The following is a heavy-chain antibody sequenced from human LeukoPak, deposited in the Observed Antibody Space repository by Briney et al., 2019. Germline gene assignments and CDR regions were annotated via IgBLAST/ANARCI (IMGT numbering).Heavy chain of an antibody. J-gene: IGHJ3*02. V-gene: IGHV4-38-2*02. CDR3: ARAWGDYYGSSEIDLAFDI. CDR2: IYHSGST. D-gene: IGHD3-22*01. Sequence: SETLSLTCTVSGYSISSGYYWGWIRQPPGKGLEWIGSIYHSGSTYYNPSLKSRVTISVDTSKNQFSLKLSSVTTADTAVYYCARAWGDYYGSSEIDLAFDIWGQGTMVTVSS. CDR1: GYSISSGYY.